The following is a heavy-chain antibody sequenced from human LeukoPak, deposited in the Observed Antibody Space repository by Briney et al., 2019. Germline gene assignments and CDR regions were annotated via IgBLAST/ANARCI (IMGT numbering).Heavy chain of an antibody. J-gene: IGHJ5*02. CDR2: IYPGDSDT. Sequence: GESLKISCKGSGYSFTSYWIGWVRQMPGKGLEWMGIIYPGDSDTRYSPSFPGQVTLSADKSISTAYLQWSSLKASDTAMYYCARREYYDSSGYRPENWFDPWGQGTLVTVSS. CDR3: ARREYYDSSGYRPENWFDP. CDR1: GYSFTSYW. D-gene: IGHD3-22*01. V-gene: IGHV5-51*01.